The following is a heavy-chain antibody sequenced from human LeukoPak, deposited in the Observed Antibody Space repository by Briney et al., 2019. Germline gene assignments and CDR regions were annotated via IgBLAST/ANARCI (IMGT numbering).Heavy chain of an antibody. CDR1: GFTFSSYW. V-gene: IGHV3-74*01. D-gene: IGHD3-3*01. CDR2: INSDGSST. J-gene: IGHJ6*02. CDR3: ARDGTYYDFWSGEYGMDV. Sequence: GGSLRLSCAASGFTFSSYWMHWVRQAPGKGLVWVSRINSDGSSTSYADSVKGRFTISRDNAKNTLYLRMNSLRAEDTAVYYRARDGTYYDFWSGEYGMDVWGQGTTVTVSS.